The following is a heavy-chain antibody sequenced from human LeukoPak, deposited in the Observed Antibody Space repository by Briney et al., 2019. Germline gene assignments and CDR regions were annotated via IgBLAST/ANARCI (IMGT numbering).Heavy chain of an antibody. CDR3: AKYYHGSGSYYKGLDY. Sequence: GGTLRLSCAASGFTFSSYGMSWVRQAPGKGLEWVSVISGSGGSTYHADSVKGRFTISKDNSKNTLYLQMNSLRAEDTAVYYCAKYYHGSGSYYKGLDYWGQGTLVTVSS. D-gene: IGHD3-10*01. J-gene: IGHJ4*02. V-gene: IGHV3-23*01. CDR2: ISGSGGST. CDR1: GFTFSSYG.